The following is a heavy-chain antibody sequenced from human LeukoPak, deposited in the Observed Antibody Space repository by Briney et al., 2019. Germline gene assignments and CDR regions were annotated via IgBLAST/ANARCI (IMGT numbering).Heavy chain of an antibody. CDR2: INADSSTI. Sequence: PGGSLRLSCAASGFTFSTYNMNWVRQAPGKGLEWISYINADSSTIQYADSVRGRFTTSRDNAKNSLYLQMNSLRAEHTAVYYCVRDNSRGQSLGVIYWGQGSLVTVSS. CDR1: GFTFSTYN. CDR3: VRDNSRGQSLGVIY. J-gene: IGHJ4*02. V-gene: IGHV3-48*01. D-gene: IGHD3-22*01.